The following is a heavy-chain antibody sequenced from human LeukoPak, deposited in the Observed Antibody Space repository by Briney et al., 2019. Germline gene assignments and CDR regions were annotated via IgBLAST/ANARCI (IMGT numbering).Heavy chain of an antibody. V-gene: IGHV3-23*01. CDR2: ISGSGGST. CDR3: AKKDGNYYGSGSLDY. CDR1: GFTFSSYA. D-gene: IGHD3-10*01. J-gene: IGHJ4*02. Sequence: GGSLRLSCAASGFTFSSYAMSWVRQAPGKGLEWVSAISGSGGSTYYADSVKGRFTISRDNSKNTLYLQMNSLRAEDTAVYYSAKKDGNYYGSGSLDYWGQGTLVTVYS.